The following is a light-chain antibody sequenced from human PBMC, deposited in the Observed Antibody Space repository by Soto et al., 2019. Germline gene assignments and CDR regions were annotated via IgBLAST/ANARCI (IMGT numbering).Light chain of an antibody. J-gene: IGKJ1*01. Sequence: EIVLTQSPGTLSLSPGERATLSCRASQSVSSSYLAWYQQKPGQAPRLRIYGASSRAIGIPDRFSGSGSGTDFTLTISRLEPEDFAVYYCQQYDSSPKTFGQGTKVEIK. V-gene: IGKV3-20*01. CDR1: QSVSSSY. CDR2: GAS. CDR3: QQYDSSPKT.